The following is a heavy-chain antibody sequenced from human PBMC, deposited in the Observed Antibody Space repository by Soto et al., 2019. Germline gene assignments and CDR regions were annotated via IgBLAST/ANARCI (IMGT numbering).Heavy chain of an antibody. CDR2: IYWDDDK. D-gene: IGHD2-21*02. Sequence: KESGPTLVKPTQTLTLTCSFSGFSLSTTGVGVGWIRQPPGKALEWLALIYWDDDKRYNPSLNSRLTITKDTSKNQVVLAMTNMDRVDTATYYCVQSRCGGDCLQSYASHSYYGLDVWGQGTTVTVSS. V-gene: IGHV2-5*02. J-gene: IGHJ6*02. CDR3: VQSRCGGDCLQSYASHSYYGLDV. CDR1: GFSLSTTGVG.